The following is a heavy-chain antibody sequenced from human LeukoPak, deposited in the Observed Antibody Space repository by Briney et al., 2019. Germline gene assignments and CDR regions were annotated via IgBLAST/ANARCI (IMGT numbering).Heavy chain of an antibody. CDR1: GFPFSSYA. V-gene: IGHV3-23*01. Sequence: PGGSLRLSCAASGFPFSSYAMSWVRQAPGKGLEWVSAISGSGGSTYYADSVKGRFTISRDNSKNTLYLQMNSLRAEDPAVYYCAHISSSWPDYWGQGTLVTVSS. CDR3: AHISSSWPDY. J-gene: IGHJ4*02. D-gene: IGHD6-13*01. CDR2: ISGSGGST.